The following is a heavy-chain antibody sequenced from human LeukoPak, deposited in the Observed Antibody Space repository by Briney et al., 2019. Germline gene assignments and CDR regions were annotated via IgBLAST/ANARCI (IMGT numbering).Heavy chain of an antibody. Sequence: SVKVSCKASGGTFSSYAISWVRQAPGQGLEWMGGIIPIFGTANYAQKFQGRVTITTDESTSTAYMELSSLSSEDTAVYYCASYPVVEGSYYDSSDHVIVYFQHWGQGTLVTVSS. J-gene: IGHJ1*01. CDR2: IIPIFGTA. CDR3: ASYPVVEGSYYDSSDHVIVYFQH. V-gene: IGHV1-69*05. D-gene: IGHD3-22*01. CDR1: GGTFSSYA.